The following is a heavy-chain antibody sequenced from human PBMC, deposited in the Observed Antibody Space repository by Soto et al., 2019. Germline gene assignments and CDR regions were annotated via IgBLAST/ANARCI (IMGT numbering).Heavy chain of an antibody. D-gene: IGHD2-2*02. J-gene: IGHJ6*02. V-gene: IGHV3-72*01. CDR2: SRDKAQGYST. Sequence: PGGSLRLSCAGSGFTLSDHYIDWVRQAPGKGLEWVGRSRDKAQGYSTAYAASVKGRFTTSRDDSKNTLYLQMNSLKTEDTAVYYCTTDIRDYYYGMDVWGQGTTVTVSS. CDR3: TTDIRDYYYGMDV. CDR1: GFTLSDHY.